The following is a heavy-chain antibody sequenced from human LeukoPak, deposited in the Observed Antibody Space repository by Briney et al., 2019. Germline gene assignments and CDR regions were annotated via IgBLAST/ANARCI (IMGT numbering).Heavy chain of an antibody. CDR1: GFTFSSYA. Sequence: GGSLRLSCAASGFTFSSYAMHWVRQAPGKGLEWVAVISYDGSNKYYADSVKGRFTISRDNSKNTLYLQMNSLRAEDTAVYYCAKDGGTMIVVPEVAFDIWGQGTMVTVSS. CDR3: AKDGGTMIVVPEVAFDI. CDR2: ISYDGSNK. D-gene: IGHD3-22*01. V-gene: IGHV3-30*04. J-gene: IGHJ3*02.